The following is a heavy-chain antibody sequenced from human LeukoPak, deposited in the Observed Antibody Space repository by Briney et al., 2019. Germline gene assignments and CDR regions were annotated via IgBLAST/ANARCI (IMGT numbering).Heavy chain of an antibody. CDR2: ISDYP. Sequence: PGGSLRLSCAASGFTVSNNYMNWVRQAPGKGLEWVSTISDYPHYADSVRGRFTISRDNSRKTVFLQVNSLTPEDAATYYCTKDSQGSYDGFWYGTYGMDVWGQGTTVTVSS. CDR1: GFTVSNNY. CDR3: TKDSQGSYDGFWYGTYGMDV. V-gene: IGHV3-53*01. J-gene: IGHJ6*02. D-gene: IGHD3-16*01.